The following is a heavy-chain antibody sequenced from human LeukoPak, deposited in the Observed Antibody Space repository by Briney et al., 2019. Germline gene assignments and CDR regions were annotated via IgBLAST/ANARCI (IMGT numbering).Heavy chain of an antibody. CDR3: ARISTPSSHSSGWYEFHDY. CDR1: GFTFSSYA. J-gene: IGHJ4*02. D-gene: IGHD6-19*01. V-gene: IGHV3-30-3*01. CDR2: ISYDGSNT. Sequence: PGGSLRLSCAASGFTFSSYAMHWVRQAPGKGLEWVAAISYDGSNTYYADSVKGRFTISRDNFKSTLYLQMNSLRAEDTTVYYCARISTPSSHSSGWYEFHDYWGQGTLVTVSS.